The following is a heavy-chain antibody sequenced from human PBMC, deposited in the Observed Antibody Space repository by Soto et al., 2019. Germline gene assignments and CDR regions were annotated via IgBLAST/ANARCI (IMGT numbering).Heavy chain of an antibody. CDR1: GFIFSDYA. Sequence: QVQLVESGGGVVQPGRSLRLSCVASGFIFSDYAMHWVRQAPGKGLEWVAVISYDGSNKYYADSVKGRFTISRDSSKNTLYLQMNSLRTEDTAVYYCAKMDYYESSGYQRDYWGQGTLVTVSS. J-gene: IGHJ4*02. CDR2: ISYDGSNK. D-gene: IGHD3-22*01. CDR3: AKMDYYESSGYQRDY. V-gene: IGHV3-30*18.